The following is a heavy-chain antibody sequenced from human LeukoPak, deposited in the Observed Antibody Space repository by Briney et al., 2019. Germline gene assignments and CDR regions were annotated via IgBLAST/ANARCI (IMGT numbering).Heavy chain of an antibody. Sequence: ASVTVSCMASGYTFTSYGISWVRQAPGQGLEWMGWISAYNGNTNYAQKLQGRVTMTTDTSTSTAYTELRSLRSDETAVYYCAREGLVAATLPDYWGQGTLVTVSS. D-gene: IGHD2-15*01. CDR2: ISAYNGNT. CDR3: AREGLVAATLPDY. V-gene: IGHV1-18*01. J-gene: IGHJ4*02. CDR1: GYTFTSYG.